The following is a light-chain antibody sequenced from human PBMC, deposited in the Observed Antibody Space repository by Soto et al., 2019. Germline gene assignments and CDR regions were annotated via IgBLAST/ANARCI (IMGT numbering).Light chain of an antibody. CDR2: DTS. Sequence: EIVLTQSPGTLSLSPGERATLSCRASQTLSNSFIAWYQQKPGQAPRLLIYDTSSRATGVQDRYSASGSGTDFTLTIRRLEPEDFAVFFCKQYGTSEIIFGQGTRLEIK. J-gene: IGKJ5*01. CDR3: KQYGTSEII. V-gene: IGKV3-20*01. CDR1: QTLSNSF.